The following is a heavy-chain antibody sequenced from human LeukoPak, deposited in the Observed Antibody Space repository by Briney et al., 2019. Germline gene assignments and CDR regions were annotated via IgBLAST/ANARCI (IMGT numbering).Heavy chain of an antibody. V-gene: IGHV3-33*08. CDR2: IWYDGSNK. D-gene: IGHD6-6*01. J-gene: IGHJ6*02. CDR3: ARPTIARGTYYYYGMDV. CDR1: GFTFSSYA. Sequence: PGGSLRLSCAASGFTFSSYAMHWVRQAPGKGLEWVAVIWYDGSNKYYADSVKGRFTISRDNSKNTLYLQMNSLRAEDTAVYYCARPTIARGTYYYYGMDVWGQGTTVTVSS.